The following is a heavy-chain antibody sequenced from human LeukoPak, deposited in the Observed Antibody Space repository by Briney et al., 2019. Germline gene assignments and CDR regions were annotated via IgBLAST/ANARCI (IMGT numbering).Heavy chain of an antibody. J-gene: IGHJ4*02. V-gene: IGHV4-59*12. CDR1: GGSISSYY. Sequence: SETLSLTCSVSGGSISSYYWSWIRQPPGKGLEWIAHIYHSGTTNYNPSLKSRVTISVDTSKNQFSLKLSSVTAADTAVYYCARSYCSSTSCYLHYFDYWGQGTLVTVSS. CDR2: IYHSGTT. CDR3: ARSYCSSTSCYLHYFDY. D-gene: IGHD2-2*01.